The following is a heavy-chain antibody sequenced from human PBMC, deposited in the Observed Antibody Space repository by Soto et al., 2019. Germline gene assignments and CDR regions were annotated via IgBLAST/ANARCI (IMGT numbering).Heavy chain of an antibody. CDR2: ISYDGSNK. J-gene: IGHJ6*02. CDR3: ARAPDIVLIRAYYYYGMDV. Sequence: QVQLVESGVGVVQPGRSLRLSCAASGFTFSSYAMHWVRQAPGKGLEWVAVISYDGSNKYYADSVKGRFTISRDNSKNTLYLQMNSLRAEDTAVYYCARAPDIVLIRAYYYYGMDVWGQGTTVTVSS. V-gene: IGHV3-30-3*01. CDR1: GFTFSSYA. D-gene: IGHD2-8*01.